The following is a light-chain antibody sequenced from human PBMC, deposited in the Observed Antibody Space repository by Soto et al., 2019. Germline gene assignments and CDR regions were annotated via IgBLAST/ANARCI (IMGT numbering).Light chain of an antibody. J-gene: IGKJ5*01. CDR1: QSISTY. V-gene: IGKV1-17*01. Sequence: IQMTQSPSSLSASVGDRVTITCRASQSISTYLNWYQQKPGKAPKLLIYASSLQSGVPSRFSGSGSGTEFTLTISSLQPEDFATYYCQQLNSYPITFGQGARLEIK. CDR2: AS. CDR3: QQLNSYPIT.